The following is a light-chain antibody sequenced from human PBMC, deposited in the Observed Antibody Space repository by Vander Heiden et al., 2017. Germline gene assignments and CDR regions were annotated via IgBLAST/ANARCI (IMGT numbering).Light chain of an antibody. CDR3: LSYTSSGSYV. V-gene: IGLV2-14*01. Sequence: SPLTQPASVSASPGQSITISCTGTSSDIGGYKYVSWYQQTPGKAPKLMIYEVSNRPSGVSDRFSASKSGNTASLTISGVQSEDEADYYCLSYTSSGSYVFGTGTEVTVL. CDR2: EVS. J-gene: IGLJ1*01. CDR1: SSDIGGYKY.